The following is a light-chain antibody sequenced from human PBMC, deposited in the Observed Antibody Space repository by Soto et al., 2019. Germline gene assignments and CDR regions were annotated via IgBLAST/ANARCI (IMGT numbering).Light chain of an antibody. Sequence: DIQMTQSPSSLSASVGDSVTITCRASQSISSWLAWYQQKPGKAPKLLIYDASSLESGVPSRFSGSGSGTEFTLTISSLQPDDFATYYCQQYNSLFGQGTKVDIK. CDR1: QSISSW. CDR3: QQYNSL. J-gene: IGKJ1*01. CDR2: DAS. V-gene: IGKV1-5*01.